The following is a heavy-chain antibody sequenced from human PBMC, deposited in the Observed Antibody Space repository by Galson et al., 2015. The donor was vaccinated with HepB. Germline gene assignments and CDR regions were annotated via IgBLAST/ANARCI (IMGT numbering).Heavy chain of an antibody. CDR2: INPKSGDT. V-gene: IGHV1-2*02. CDR3: ARGRKMAVADASYLEDC. Sequence: VKVSCKASGYTFTDYYMHWVRQAPGQGLEWMGWINPKSGDTNYAQKFRDRVTMTRDTSISIVYMELSRLRFDDTAVYYCARGRKMAVADASYLEDCWGQGILVTVSS. D-gene: IGHD6-19*01. CDR1: GYTFTDYY. J-gene: IGHJ4*02.